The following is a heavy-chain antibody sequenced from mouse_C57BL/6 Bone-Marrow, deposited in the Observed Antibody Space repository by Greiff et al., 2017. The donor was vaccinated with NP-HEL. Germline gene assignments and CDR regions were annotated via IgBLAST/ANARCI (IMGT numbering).Heavy chain of an antibody. Sequence: EVKLQESGAELVKPGASVKLSCTASGFNIKDYYMHWVKQRTEQGLEWIGRIDPEDGETKYAPKLQGKATITADTSSTTAYLQLSSLTSEDTAVDYCARSAVVALYWYFDVWGTGTTVTVSS. CDR2: IDPEDGET. J-gene: IGHJ1*03. V-gene: IGHV14-2*01. CDR1: GFNIKDYY. CDR3: ARSAVVALYWYFDV. D-gene: IGHD1-1*01.